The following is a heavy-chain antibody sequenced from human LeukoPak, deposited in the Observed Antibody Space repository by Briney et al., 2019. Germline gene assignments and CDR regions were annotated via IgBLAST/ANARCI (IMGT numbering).Heavy chain of an antibody. CDR3: ARSRSSGFDS. Sequence: PGGSLRLSCAASGFTFSSYWMHWVRQAPGKGLVWVSRISSDGSSTNYADSVKGRFTISRDNAKNTLYLQMNSLRAGDTAVYYCARSRSSGFDSWGQGTLVTVSS. CDR1: GFTFSSYW. J-gene: IGHJ4*02. CDR2: ISSDGSST. D-gene: IGHD1-26*01. V-gene: IGHV3-74*01.